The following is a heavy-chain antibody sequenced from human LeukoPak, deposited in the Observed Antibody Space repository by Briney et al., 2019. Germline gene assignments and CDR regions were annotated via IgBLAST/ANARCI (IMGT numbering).Heavy chain of an antibody. V-gene: IGHV4-4*02. CDR2: IYHSGSP. D-gene: IGHD1-1*01. J-gene: IGHJ4*02. Sequence: SETLSLTCAVSGGSISSNNWWGWVRQPPGKGLEWIGEIYHSGSPNYNPSLKSRVTISVDKSRNHFSLNLSSVTAADTAVYYCARVNINNWHSCDYWGQGTLVTVSS. CDR1: GGSISSNNW. CDR3: ARVNINNWHSCDY.